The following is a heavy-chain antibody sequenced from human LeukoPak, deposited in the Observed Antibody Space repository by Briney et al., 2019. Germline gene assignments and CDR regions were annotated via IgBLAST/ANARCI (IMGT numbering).Heavy chain of an antibody. J-gene: IGHJ4*02. CDR3: AKDAADYGSGSYLDY. CDR2: IRYDGSNK. V-gene: IGHV3-30*02. CDR1: GFTFSSYG. Sequence: GGSLRLSCAASGFTFSSYGMHWVRQAPGKGLEWVAFIRYDGSNKYHADSVKGRFTISRDNSKNTLYLQMNSLRAEDTAVYYCAKDAADYGSGSYLDYWGQGTLVTVSS. D-gene: IGHD3-10*01.